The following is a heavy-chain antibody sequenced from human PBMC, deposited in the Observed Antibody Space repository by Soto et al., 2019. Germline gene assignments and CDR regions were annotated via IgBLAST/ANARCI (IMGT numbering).Heavy chain of an antibody. CDR3: ARQKQGAIDI. Sequence: QVQLQESGPGLVKPSETLSLTCAVSGGSISSGNWWSWVRQPPGKGLEWIGAIYHSGSTNYNPSLEXRLTIALDKSKNEFSLNLTSVTAADTAVYYCARQKQGAIDIWGQGTMVTVSS. CDR2: IYHSGST. V-gene: IGHV4-4*02. CDR1: GGSISSGNW. J-gene: IGHJ3*02.